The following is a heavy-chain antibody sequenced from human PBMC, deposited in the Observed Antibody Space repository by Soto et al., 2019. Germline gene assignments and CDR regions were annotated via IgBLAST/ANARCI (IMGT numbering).Heavy chain of an antibody. J-gene: IGHJ4*02. Sequence: GGSLRLSCAASGFTVSSNFMSWVRQAPGKGLEWVSVIYSGGTTYYADSVKGRFTISRHNSKNTLYLQMNSLRAEDTAVYYCARGAGYSSGWYYYWGQGTLVTVSS. CDR2: IYSGGTT. CDR3: ARGAGYSSGWYYY. CDR1: GFTVSSNF. D-gene: IGHD6-19*01. V-gene: IGHV3-53*04.